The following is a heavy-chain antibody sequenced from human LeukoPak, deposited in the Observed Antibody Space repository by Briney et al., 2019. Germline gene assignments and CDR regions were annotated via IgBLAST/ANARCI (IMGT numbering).Heavy chain of an antibody. V-gene: IGHV1-46*01. CDR1: GYTFTSYY. D-gene: IGHD6-13*01. Sequence: ASVKVSCKASGYTFTSYYMHWVRQAPGQGLEWMGIINPSGGSTSYAQKFQGRVTMTRDMSTSTVYMELNSLRAEDTAVYYCAREGIAAAGTFIYYYMDVWGKGTTVTVSS. J-gene: IGHJ6*03. CDR3: AREGIAAAGTFIYYYMDV. CDR2: INPSGGST.